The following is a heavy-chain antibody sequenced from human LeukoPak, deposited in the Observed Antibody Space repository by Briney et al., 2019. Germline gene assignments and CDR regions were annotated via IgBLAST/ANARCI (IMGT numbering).Heavy chain of an antibody. CDR1: GYSFTTYW. Sequence: GESLKISCKGSGYSFTTYWIGWVRQMPGKGLEWMGIIYPGDSDTRYSPSFQGQVTISADKSISTAYLQWSSLKASDTAMYYCARLGVVVITAVGAFDIWGQGTMVTVSS. J-gene: IGHJ3*02. D-gene: IGHD3-22*01. CDR3: ARLGVVVITAVGAFDI. CDR2: IYPGDSDT. V-gene: IGHV5-51*01.